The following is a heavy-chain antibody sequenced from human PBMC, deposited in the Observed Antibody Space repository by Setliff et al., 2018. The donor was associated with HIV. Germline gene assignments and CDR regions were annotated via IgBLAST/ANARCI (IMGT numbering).Heavy chain of an antibody. CDR2: IYYSGST. CDR3: ARLGGILTGTPVIDY. Sequence: SETLSLTCTVSGGSISSSSYYWGWIRQPPGKGLEYIGYIYYSGSTYYSPSLKRRLTMSIDTSKNQFSLNLRSVTAADTAVYYCARLGGILTGTPVIDYWGQGTLVTVSS. CDR1: GGSISSSSYY. D-gene: IGHD3-9*01. V-gene: IGHV4-39*07. J-gene: IGHJ4*02.